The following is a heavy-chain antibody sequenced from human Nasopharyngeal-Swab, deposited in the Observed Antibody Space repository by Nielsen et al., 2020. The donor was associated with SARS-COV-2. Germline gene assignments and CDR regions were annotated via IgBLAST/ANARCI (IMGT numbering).Heavy chain of an antibody. Sequence: GESLKISCAASGFTFSSYWMSWVRQAPGKGLEWVANIKQDGSEKYYVDSVKGRFTISRDNAKNSLYLQMNSLRAKDTAVYYCARERGNSLDYWGQGALVTVSS. CDR2: IKQDGSEK. CDR1: GFTFSSYW. D-gene: IGHD4-23*01. J-gene: IGHJ4*02. CDR3: ARERGNSLDY. V-gene: IGHV3-7*01.